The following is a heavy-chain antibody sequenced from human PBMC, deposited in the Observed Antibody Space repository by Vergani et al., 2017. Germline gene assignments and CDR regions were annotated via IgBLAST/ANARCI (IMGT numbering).Heavy chain of an antibody. CDR3: ARHSTVEWLVKLGWIDP. V-gene: IGHV4-39*01. CDR2: SYYSWST. Sequence: QLQLQESGPGLVKPSATLSLTCSVSGASIRSSNYYWGWIRQPPGKGLEWIASSYYSWSTYYNPSLKSRVTISVDTSKNQFSLMLSSVTAADTAVYFCARHSTVEWLVKLGWIDPWGQGILVTVSS. J-gene: IGHJ5*02. CDR1: GASIRSSNYY. D-gene: IGHD6-19*01.